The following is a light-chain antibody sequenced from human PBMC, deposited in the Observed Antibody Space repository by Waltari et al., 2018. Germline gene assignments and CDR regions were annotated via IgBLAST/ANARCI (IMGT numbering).Light chain of an antibody. CDR3: QSYDSSLSAVV. CDR1: SSNIGAGYA. CDR2: GNS. Sequence: QSVLTQPPSVSGAPGQRVTISCTGSSSNIGAGYAVTWYQQLPGTAPKLLIYGNSNQPSGVPDRFSGSKSGTSASLAITGLQAEDEADYYCQSYDSSLSAVVFGGGTKLTVL. J-gene: IGLJ2*01. V-gene: IGLV1-40*01.